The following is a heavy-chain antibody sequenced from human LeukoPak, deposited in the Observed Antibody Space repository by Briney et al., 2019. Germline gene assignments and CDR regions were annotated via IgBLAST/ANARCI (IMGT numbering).Heavy chain of an antibody. V-gene: IGHV4-34*01. CDR1: GGSFSGYY. D-gene: IGHD2-15*01. CDR3: ARYCSGGSCYHNWFHP. CDR2: INHSGST. J-gene: IGHJ5*02. Sequence: SETLSLTCAVYGGSFSGYYWSWIRQPPGKGLEWIGEINHSGSTNYNPSLKSRVTISVDTSKNQFSLKLSSVTAADTAVYYCARYCSGGSCYHNWFHPWGQGTLVTVSS.